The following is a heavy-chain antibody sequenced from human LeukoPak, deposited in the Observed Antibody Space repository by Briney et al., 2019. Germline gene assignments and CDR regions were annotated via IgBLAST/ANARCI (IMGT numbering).Heavy chain of an antibody. CDR2: ISGSGGST. J-gene: IGHJ4*02. CDR3: SKARSKGPEDYFDY. V-gene: IGHV3-23*01. Sequence: GGSLRLSCPAAGFTFSTYGMHWVRQAPGKGLEWVSSISGSGGSTYYADSVKGRFTISRDSSKKTVYLQMNSLRAEDTAVYYCSKARSKGPEDYFDYWGQGTLVTVSS. CDR1: GFTFSTYG. D-gene: IGHD1-14*01.